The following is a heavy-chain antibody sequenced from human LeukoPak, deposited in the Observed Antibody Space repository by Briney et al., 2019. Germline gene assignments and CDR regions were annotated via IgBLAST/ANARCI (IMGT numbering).Heavy chain of an antibody. V-gene: IGHV4-59*01. CDR2: IYYSGST. Sequence: PSETLSLTCTVSGVSISSYYWSWIRQPPGKGLEWIGYIYYSGSTNYNPSLKSRVTISVDTSKNQFSLKLSSVTAADTAVYFCARDSSGWYGGWFDPWGQGTLVTVSS. J-gene: IGHJ5*02. CDR3: ARDSSGWYGGWFDP. D-gene: IGHD6-19*01. CDR1: GVSISSYY.